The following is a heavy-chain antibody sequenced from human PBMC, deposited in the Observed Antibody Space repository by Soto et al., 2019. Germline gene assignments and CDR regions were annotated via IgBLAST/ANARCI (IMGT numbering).Heavy chain of an antibody. CDR3: AKPPGPDILNGWFNY. CDR1: GFTFDDYS. J-gene: IGHJ4*02. CDR2: ISWNSGSI. Sequence: GGSLRLSCAACGFTFDDYSTHWVRQAPWKGLEWVSGISWNSGSIGYADSVKGRFTISRDNAKNSLYLQMNSLRAEDTALYYCAKPPGPDILNGWFNYFGRRTLVAFCS. D-gene: IGHD3-9*01. V-gene: IGHV3-9*01.